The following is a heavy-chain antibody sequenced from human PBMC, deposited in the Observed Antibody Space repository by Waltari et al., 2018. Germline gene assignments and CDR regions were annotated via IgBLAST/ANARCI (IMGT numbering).Heavy chain of an antibody. J-gene: IGHJ4*01. V-gene: IGHV1-18*01. CDR3: ATAVGGNMEFDN. CDR2: TSGHNGNT. Sequence: QVQLVQSGGEVKKPGASVKVSCKASAYTFSTYGITWVRQAPGQGLQWVGWTSGHNGNTADAQNLQGRLTLSTDTSTSTAYMELSSTRSDDSAVYYCATAVGGNMEFDNWGHGTLVTVSS. CDR1: AYTFSTYG. D-gene: IGHD1-26*01.